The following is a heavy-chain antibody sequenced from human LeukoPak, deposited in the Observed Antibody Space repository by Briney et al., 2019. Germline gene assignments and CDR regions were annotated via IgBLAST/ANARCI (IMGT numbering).Heavy chain of an antibody. CDR3: AKDSYGDYNFDY. J-gene: IGHJ4*02. D-gene: IGHD4-17*01. Sequence: GGSLRLSCAASGFTFSGYAMSWVRQAPGKGLEWVSAISGSGGSTYYADSVKGRFTISRDNSKNTLYLQMNSLRAEDTAVYYCAKDSYGDYNFDYWGQGTLVTVSS. CDR2: ISGSGGST. V-gene: IGHV3-23*01. CDR1: GFTFSGYA.